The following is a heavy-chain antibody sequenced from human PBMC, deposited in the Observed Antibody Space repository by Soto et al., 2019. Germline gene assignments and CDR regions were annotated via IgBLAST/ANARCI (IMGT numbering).Heavy chain of an antibody. CDR1: GGSISRYY. CDR3: ARARGGYFDN. Sequence: PSETLSLTCTVSGGSISRYYWSWIRQPPGKGLEWIGYFYYSGSTNYNPSLKSRVTISVDTSKNQFSLKLSSVTAADTAVYYCARARGGYFDNWGQGTLVTVSS. CDR2: FYYSGST. D-gene: IGHD3-10*01. J-gene: IGHJ4*02. V-gene: IGHV4-59*01.